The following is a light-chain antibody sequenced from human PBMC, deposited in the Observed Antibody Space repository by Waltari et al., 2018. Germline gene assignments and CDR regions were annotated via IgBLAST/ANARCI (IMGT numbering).Light chain of an antibody. CDR1: SSNIGGNV. V-gene: IGLV1-44*01. CDR3: AAWDDSLHGHWV. J-gene: IGLJ3*02. CDR2: RSD. Sequence: SSSNIGGNVVNWYQQLPGKAPTLLIYRSDLRPSGVPDRFSGSKSGTSASLAISGLQSADEGDYYCAAWDDSLHGHWVFGGGTKVTVL.